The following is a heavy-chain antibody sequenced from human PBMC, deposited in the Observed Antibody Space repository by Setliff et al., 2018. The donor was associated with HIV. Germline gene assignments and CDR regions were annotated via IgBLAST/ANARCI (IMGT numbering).Heavy chain of an antibody. CDR1: GYTFTGYY. CDR3: ASGASMIFGVVIPFSFYYYMDV. CDR2: INPNTGGT. J-gene: IGHJ6*03. Sequence: ASVKVSCKASGYTFTGYYIHWVRQAPGQGLEWMGWINPNTGGTDYAQKFQGWVTMTRETSISTAYMELRRLKSDDAAVYYCASGASMIFGVVIPFSFYYYMDVWGQGTTFTVSS. D-gene: IGHD3-3*01. V-gene: IGHV1-2*04.